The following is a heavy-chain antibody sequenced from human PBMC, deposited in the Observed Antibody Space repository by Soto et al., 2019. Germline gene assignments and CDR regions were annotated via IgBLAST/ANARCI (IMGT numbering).Heavy chain of an antibody. CDR2: ISGSGVST. V-gene: IGHV3-23*01. CDR3: AKFYCISIMCQVPAAKSTGGFEI. J-gene: IGHJ3*02. Sequence: EPQLLESGGGLGHPGGSLRLSCAASGFTFSSYAMSWVRQAPGEGLEWVAAISGSGVSTYYADSVRGRSTISRDNSKKTVDLQMNSLRAEDTAVYYCAKFYCISIMCQVPAAKSTGGFEIWGQGTLVTVS. CDR1: GFTFSSYA. D-gene: IGHD2-2*01.